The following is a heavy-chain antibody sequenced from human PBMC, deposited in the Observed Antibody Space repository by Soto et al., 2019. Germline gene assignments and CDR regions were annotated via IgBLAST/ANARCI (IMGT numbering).Heavy chain of an antibody. V-gene: IGHV3-33*01. D-gene: IGHD3-22*01. J-gene: IGHJ4*02. CDR1: GFTFSSYG. Sequence: GGSLRLSCAASGFTFSSYGMHWVRQAPGKGLEWVAVIWYDGSNKYYADSVKGRFTISRDNSKNTLYLQMNSLRAEDTAVYYCARDYEKYYYDSCGPRYWGQGTLVTVSS. CDR2: IWYDGSNK. CDR3: ARDYEKYYYDSCGPRY.